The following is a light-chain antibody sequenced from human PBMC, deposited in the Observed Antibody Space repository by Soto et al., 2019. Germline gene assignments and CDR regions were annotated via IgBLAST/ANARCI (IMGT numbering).Light chain of an antibody. CDR3: QQHENWPLT. CDR2: GAS. CDR1: QSVGSY. V-gene: IGKV3-15*01. Sequence: VMTQSPATLSVSPGERTTLSCRASQSVGSYLAWYQQKGGQAPRLLIYGASTRATGIPARFSGSGSGTEFILTISSLQPEDFAVYYCQQHENWPLTFGGGTKVDIK. J-gene: IGKJ4*01.